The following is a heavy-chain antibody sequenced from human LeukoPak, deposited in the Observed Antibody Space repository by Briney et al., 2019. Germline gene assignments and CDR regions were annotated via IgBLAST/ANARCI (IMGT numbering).Heavy chain of an antibody. CDR1: GGSFSGYY. V-gene: IGHV4-34*01. CDR2: INHIGST. CDR3: ARHGYGDIFDY. D-gene: IGHD4-17*01. J-gene: IGHJ4*02. Sequence: PSETLSLTCAVYGGSFSGYYWSWIRQPPGKGLEWIGEINHIGSTNYNPPLKRRVTISLDTSKNQFSLKLSSVTAADTAVYYCARHGYGDIFDYWGQGTLVTVSS.